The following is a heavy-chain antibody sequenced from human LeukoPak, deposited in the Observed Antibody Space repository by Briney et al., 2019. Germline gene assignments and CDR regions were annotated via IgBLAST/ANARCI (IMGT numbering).Heavy chain of an antibody. V-gene: IGHV4-31*03. CDR1: GASVSSGDYY. Sequence: SETLSLTCTVSGASVSSGDYYWSWLRQHPGKGLEWIGYIHYSGPTYSNPSLRSRVTLSVYTSNNLLSLRLSSVTSADTAVYYCARLENVDWFDPWGQGTLVIVSS. CDR2: IHYSGPT. D-gene: IGHD1-1*01. CDR3: ARLENVDWFDP. J-gene: IGHJ5*02.